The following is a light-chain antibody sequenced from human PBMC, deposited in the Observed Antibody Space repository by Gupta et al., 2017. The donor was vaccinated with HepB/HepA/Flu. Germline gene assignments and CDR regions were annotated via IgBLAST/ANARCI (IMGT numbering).Light chain of an antibody. Sequence: DIQLTQSPSSLSASVGDRVTITCRASQSISTNLNWYQQKPGKAPKLLIYVASNLQSGVPLRFSGSGSGTDFTLTISSLQPEDFAIYFCQQNYDTPLTFRPWIRVDIK. V-gene: IGKV1-39*01. CDR3: QQNYDTPLT. J-gene: IGKJ3*01. CDR1: QSISTN. CDR2: VAS.